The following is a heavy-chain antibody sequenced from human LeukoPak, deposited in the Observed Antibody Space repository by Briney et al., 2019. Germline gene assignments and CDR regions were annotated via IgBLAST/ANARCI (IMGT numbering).Heavy chain of an antibody. CDR3: ARDQRGFCSSTSCYFGEYFDY. D-gene: IGHD2-2*01. J-gene: IGHJ4*02. CDR1: GYSIGSDYY. V-gene: IGHV4-38-2*02. CDR2: IYHSGST. Sequence: SETLSLTCAVSGYSIGSDYYWGWIRQPPGKGLEWIGSIYHSGSTYYNPSLKSRVTISVDTSKNQFSLRLSSVTAADTAVYYCARDQRGFCSSTSCYFGEYFDYWGQGTLVTVSS.